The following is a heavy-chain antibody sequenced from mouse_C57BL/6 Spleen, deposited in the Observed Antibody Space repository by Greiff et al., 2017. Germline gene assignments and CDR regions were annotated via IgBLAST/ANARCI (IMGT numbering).Heavy chain of an antibody. J-gene: IGHJ2*01. CDR1: GYSITSGYD. V-gene: IGHV3-1*01. CDR2: ISYSGST. Sequence: EVQLQESGPGMVKPSQSLSLTCTVTGYSITSGYDWHWIRHFPGNKLEWMGYISYSGSTNYNPSLKSRISITHDTSKNHFFLKLNSVTTEDTATYYCARGGRLGRPYFDYWGQGTTLTVSS. CDR3: ARGGRLGRPYFDY. D-gene: IGHD4-1*01.